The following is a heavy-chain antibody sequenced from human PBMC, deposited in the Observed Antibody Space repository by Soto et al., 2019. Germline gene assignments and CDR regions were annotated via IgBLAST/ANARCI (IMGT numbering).Heavy chain of an antibody. CDR1: GVSFIGYY. CDR3: ARRSVPGLDD. V-gene: IGHV4-34*01. CDR2: INPSGST. Sequence: SETLSLTCAVYGVSFIGYYWSWIRQPPGKGLEYIGEINPSGSTNYNPSLNSRVTISVDTSKNQFSLKLSSVTAADTAVYDCARRSVPGLDDWGLGNRVTVSS. J-gene: IGHJ4*02.